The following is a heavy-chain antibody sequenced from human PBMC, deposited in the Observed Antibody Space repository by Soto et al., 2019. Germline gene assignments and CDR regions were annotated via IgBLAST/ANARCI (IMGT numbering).Heavy chain of an antibody. V-gene: IGHV3-30*18. D-gene: IGHD1-7*01. J-gene: IGHJ3*02. Sequence: PGGSLRLSCAASGFTFSSYGMHWVRQAPGKGLEWVAVISYDGSNKYYADSVKGRFTISRDNSKNTLYLQMNSLRAEDTAVYYCAKCMQAYWNYDAHHIWGQGTMVTVSS. CDR2: ISYDGSNK. CDR1: GFTFSSYG. CDR3: AKCMQAYWNYDAHHI.